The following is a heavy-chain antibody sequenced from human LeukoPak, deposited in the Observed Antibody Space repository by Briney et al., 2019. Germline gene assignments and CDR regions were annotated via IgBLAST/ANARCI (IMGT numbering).Heavy chain of an antibody. CDR2: TYYGSKWNN. D-gene: IGHD1-14*01. V-gene: IGHV6-1*01. Sequence: SQTLSLTCAISGDSVSSNGVAWNWIRQSPSRGLEWLGSTYYGSKWNNDYALSVKSRITINPDTSKNQFSLQLNSVTPEDTAVYYCTRGRNSAFDYWGQGTLVTVSS. CDR1: GDSVSSNGVA. J-gene: IGHJ4*02. CDR3: TRGRNSAFDY.